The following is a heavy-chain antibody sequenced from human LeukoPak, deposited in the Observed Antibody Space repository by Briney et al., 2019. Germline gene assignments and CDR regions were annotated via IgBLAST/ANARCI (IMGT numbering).Heavy chain of an antibody. CDR1: GFTFSNYG. CDR3: ARDTTGTLDY. V-gene: IGHV3-48*04. D-gene: IGHD1-1*01. Sequence: PGGSLRLSCAASGFTFSNYGMHWVRQAPGKGLEWVSYISSSSSTIYYADSVKGRFTISRDNAKNSLYLQMNSLRAEDTAVYYCARDTTGTLDYWGQGTLVTVSS. CDR2: ISSSSSTI. J-gene: IGHJ4*02.